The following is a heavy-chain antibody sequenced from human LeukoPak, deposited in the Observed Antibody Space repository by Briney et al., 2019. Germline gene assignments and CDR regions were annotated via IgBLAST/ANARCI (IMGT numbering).Heavy chain of an antibody. D-gene: IGHD5-18*01. CDR3: ARGFGYSYGRGVYYFDY. V-gene: IGHV3-7*03. CDR2: IKQDESER. J-gene: IGHJ4*02. Sequence: GGSLRLSCAASGFTFSSYWMSWVRQPPGKGLEWVANIKQDESERYSVDSLKGRFTISRDNAKNSLYLQMNSLRAEDTAFYYCARGFGYSYGRGVYYFDYWGQGTLVTVSS. CDR1: GFTFSSYW.